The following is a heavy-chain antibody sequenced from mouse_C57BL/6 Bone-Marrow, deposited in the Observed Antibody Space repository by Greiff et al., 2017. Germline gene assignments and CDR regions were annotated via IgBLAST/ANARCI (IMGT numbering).Heavy chain of an antibody. CDR2: ISSGGSYT. J-gene: IGHJ2*01. V-gene: IGHV5-6*01. D-gene: IGHD2-3*01. Sequence: DVQLVESGGDLVKPGGSLKLSCAASGFTFSSYGMSWVRQTPDKRLEWVATISSGGSYTYYPDSVKGRFTISRDNAKNTLYLQMSSLKSEDTAMYYCARRRIYDGLYYFDYWGQGTTLTVSS. CDR1: GFTFSSYG. CDR3: ARRRIYDGLYYFDY.